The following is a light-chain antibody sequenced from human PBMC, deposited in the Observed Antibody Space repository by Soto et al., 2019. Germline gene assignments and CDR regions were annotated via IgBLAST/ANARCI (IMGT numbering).Light chain of an antibody. CDR1: SGSVSTSYY. Sequence: QTVVTQEPSFSVSPGGTVTLTCGLSSGSVSTSYYPSWYQQTPGQAPRTLIYSTNTRSSGVPDRFSGSILGNKAALTTTGAQADDESDYYCGLYMGSGPWVFGGGTKLTVL. CDR2: STN. V-gene: IGLV8-61*01. J-gene: IGLJ3*02. CDR3: GLYMGSGPWV.